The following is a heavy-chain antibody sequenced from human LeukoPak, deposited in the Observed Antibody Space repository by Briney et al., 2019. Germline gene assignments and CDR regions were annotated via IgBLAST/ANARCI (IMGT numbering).Heavy chain of an antibody. V-gene: IGHV1-2*02. Sequence: GASVKVSCKASGYTFTGYYMHWVRQAPGQGLEWMGWINPNSGGTNYAQKFQGRVTMTRDTSISTAYMELSRLRSDDTAVYCCARDPWALWGSAGYYYYYMDVWGKGTTVTVSS. J-gene: IGHJ6*03. CDR1: GYTFTGYY. D-gene: IGHD7-27*01. CDR3: ARDPWALWGSAGYYYYYMDV. CDR2: INPNSGGT.